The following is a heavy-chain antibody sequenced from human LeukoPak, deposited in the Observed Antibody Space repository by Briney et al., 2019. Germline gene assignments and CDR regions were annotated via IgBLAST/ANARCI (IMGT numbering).Heavy chain of an antibody. CDR1: GFTFSNFW. CDR3: VRDDRSYGVDY. V-gene: IGHV3-7*01. J-gene: IGHJ4*02. Sequence: GESLRLSCTASGFTFSNFWMGWVRQAPGKGLEWVANIKQDETEKFYLGSVKGRFTISRDNAKDTLYLQMNSLRAEDTAVYYCVRDDRSYGVDYWGQGTPVTVSS. CDR2: IKQDETEK. D-gene: IGHD4-17*01.